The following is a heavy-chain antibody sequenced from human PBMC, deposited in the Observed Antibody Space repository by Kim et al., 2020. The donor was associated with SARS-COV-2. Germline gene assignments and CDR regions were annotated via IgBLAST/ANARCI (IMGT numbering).Heavy chain of an antibody. CDR1: GGSISSYY. D-gene: IGHD2-15*01. CDR3: ARVGFNCSGGSCYSYYYYGMDV. J-gene: IGHJ6*02. V-gene: IGHV4-59*13. Sequence: SETLSLTCTVSGGSISSYYWSWIRQPPGKGLEWIGYIYYSGSTNYNPSLKSRVTISVDTSKNQFSLKLSSVTAADTAVYYCARVGFNCSGGSCYSYYYYGMDVWGQGTMVTVSS. CDR2: IYYSGST.